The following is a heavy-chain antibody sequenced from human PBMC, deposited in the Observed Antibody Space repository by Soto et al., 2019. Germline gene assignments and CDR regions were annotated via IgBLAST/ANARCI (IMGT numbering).Heavy chain of an antibody. CDR3: TRDFMARGRDSNWFDP. J-gene: IGHJ5*02. V-gene: IGHV3-74*01. CDR1: GFIFSSYW. CDR2: INGDGRNT. D-gene: IGHD3-10*01. Sequence: GGSLRLSCAASGFIFSSYWTHWVRQVPGKGPVWVARINGDGRNTRYTDSVKGRFTISRDNAKNTLYLQMDSLRAEDTAVYYCTRDFMARGRDSNWFDPWGPGTVVTVSS.